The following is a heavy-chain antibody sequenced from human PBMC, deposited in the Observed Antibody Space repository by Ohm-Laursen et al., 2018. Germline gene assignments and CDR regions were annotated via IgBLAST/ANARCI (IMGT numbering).Heavy chain of an antibody. CDR2: MNPNGGET. CDR3: ARALIAD. CDR1: GYTFTDYF. J-gene: IGHJ4*02. V-gene: IGHV1-2*02. Sequence: ASVKVSCKPSGYTFTDYFMHWVRQAPGQGLEWMGWMNPNGGETRLAQKFQGRVTMTSDTSIYKAYMELSRLRSDDPAVYYCARALIADWGQGTLVTVSS.